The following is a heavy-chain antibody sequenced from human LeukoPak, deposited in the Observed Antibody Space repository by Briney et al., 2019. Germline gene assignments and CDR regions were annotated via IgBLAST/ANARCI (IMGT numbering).Heavy chain of an antibody. CDR3: TIDGVPTRTSRWYGYFDY. D-gene: IGHD6-13*01. Sequence: GGSLRLSCAASGFTFSDAWMSWVRQAPGKGLEWVGRIKSKTDGGTADFAAPVNGRFSISRDDSRNTVFLQMNSLRTEDTAVYYCTIDGVPTRTSRWYGYFDYWGQGTLVTVSP. V-gene: IGHV3-15*01. J-gene: IGHJ4*02. CDR1: GFTFSDAW. CDR2: IKSKTDGGTA.